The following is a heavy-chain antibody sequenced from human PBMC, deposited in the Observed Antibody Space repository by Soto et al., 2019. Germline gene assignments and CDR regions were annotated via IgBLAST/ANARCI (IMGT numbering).Heavy chain of an antibody. V-gene: IGHV1-18*01. J-gene: IGHJ6*02. Sequence: EASVKVSCKASGYTFTSYGSSWVRQAPGQGLEWMGWISAYNGNTNYAQKLQGRVTMTPDTSTSTAYMELRSLRSDDTAVYYCARRNPLYSSSWYFGYYYSGMDVWGQGTTVTVSS. CDR3: ARRNPLYSSSWYFGYYYSGMDV. CDR2: ISAYNGNT. D-gene: IGHD6-13*01. CDR1: GYTFTSYG.